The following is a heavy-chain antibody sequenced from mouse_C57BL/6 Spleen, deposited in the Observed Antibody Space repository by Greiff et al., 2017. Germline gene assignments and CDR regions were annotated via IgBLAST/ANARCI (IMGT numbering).Heavy chain of an antibody. V-gene: IGHV1-52*01. Sequence: QVQLQQPGAELVRPGSSVKLSCKASGYTFTSYWMHWVKQRPIQGLEWIGNIDPSDSETHYNQKFKDKATLTVDKSSSTAYMQLRSLTSEGSAVXYCERTAQATGCDYGGKGTTLTVSS. J-gene: IGHJ2*01. CDR2: IDPSDSET. CDR3: ERTAQATGCDY. CDR1: GYTFTSYW. D-gene: IGHD3-2*02.